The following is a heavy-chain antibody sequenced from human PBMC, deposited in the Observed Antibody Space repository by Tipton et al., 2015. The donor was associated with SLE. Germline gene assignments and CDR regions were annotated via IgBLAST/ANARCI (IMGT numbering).Heavy chain of an antibody. J-gene: IGHJ6*02. CDR2: IYYSGST. CDR3: AIRFLEWLPRSYYYGMDV. Sequence: LRLSCTVSGGSINNGAYYWSWIRQHPGKGLEWIACIYYSGSTFYNPSLKSRVTISVDRSNNQFSLKLSSVTAADTAVYYCAIRFLEWLPRSYYYGMDVWGQGTTVTVSS. D-gene: IGHD3-3*01. V-gene: IGHV4-31*03. CDR1: GGSINNGAYY.